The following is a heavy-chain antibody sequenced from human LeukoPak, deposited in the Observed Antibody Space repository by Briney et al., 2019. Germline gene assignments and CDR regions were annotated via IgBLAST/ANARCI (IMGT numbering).Heavy chain of an antibody. CDR3: AIGADYCFPN. V-gene: IGHV1-24*01. Sequence: ASVKVSCKVSGYTLTELSMHWVRQAPGKGLEWMGGFDPENGETIYAQKFQGRVTMTEDTSTDTAYMELSSLRSEDTALYFCAIGADYCFPNWGQGTLVAVSS. J-gene: IGHJ4*02. CDR1: GYTLTELS. CDR2: FDPENGET. D-gene: IGHD2/OR15-2a*01.